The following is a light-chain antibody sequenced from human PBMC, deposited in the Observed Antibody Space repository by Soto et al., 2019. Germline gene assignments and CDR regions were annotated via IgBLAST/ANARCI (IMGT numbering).Light chain of an antibody. J-gene: IGKJ3*01. V-gene: IGKV3-20*01. Sequence: EIVLTQSPSPLSASPGDRATLSCRASQSIWSNFLAWYQQTPGQAPRLLIYAATSRAAGIPDRFSGSGSATDFTLTISSLEPEDFAVYYCQQYGSSPITFGQGTQVEIK. CDR3: QQYGSSPIT. CDR2: AAT. CDR1: QSIWSNF.